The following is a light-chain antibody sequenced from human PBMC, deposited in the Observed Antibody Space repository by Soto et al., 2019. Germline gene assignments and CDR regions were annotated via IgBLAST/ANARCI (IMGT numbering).Light chain of an antibody. CDR1: QSMGSN. CDR3: PQYNNWPPT. J-gene: IGKJ5*01. V-gene: IGKV3D-15*01. CDR2: GAS. Sequence: SVRTQYPATMSVSPGEGATLSCRASQSMGSNVAWYQQKPGQAPRLLIYGASNRATGIPDRFSGSGSGTELTLTISSLQSDDFAVYHCPQYNNWPPTFCHRTRLEI.